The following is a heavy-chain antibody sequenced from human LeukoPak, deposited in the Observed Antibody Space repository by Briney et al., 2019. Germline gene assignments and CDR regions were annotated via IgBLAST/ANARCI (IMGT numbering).Heavy chain of an antibody. CDR3: AREFLYYDILTGYYYFDY. CDR1: GFTFSNYW. CDR2: IKQDGSER. V-gene: IGHV3-7*01. J-gene: IGHJ4*02. D-gene: IGHD3-9*01. Sequence: GGSLRLSCAASGFTFSNYWMSWVRQAPGKGLEWVAKIKQDGSERDYVDSMKGRFTISRDNAKNSLYLQMSSLRAEDTAVYYCAREFLYYDILTGYYYFDYWGQGTLVTVSS.